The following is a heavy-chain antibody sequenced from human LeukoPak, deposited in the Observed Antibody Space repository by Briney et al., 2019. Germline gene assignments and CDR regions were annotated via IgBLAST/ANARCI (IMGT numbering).Heavy chain of an antibody. CDR3: AKAYSSGSYRGYFDS. CDR1: GFTFSSYG. V-gene: IGHV3-30*18. Sequence: GTSLRLSCAASGFTFSSYGMHWIRQAPGKGLEWVTFISFDGSDENYADSMKGRFTISRDNSKNTLFLEMNSLRAEDTAVYYCAKAYSSGSYRGYFDSWGQGTLVTVSS. J-gene: IGHJ4*02. D-gene: IGHD3-10*01. CDR2: ISFDGSDE.